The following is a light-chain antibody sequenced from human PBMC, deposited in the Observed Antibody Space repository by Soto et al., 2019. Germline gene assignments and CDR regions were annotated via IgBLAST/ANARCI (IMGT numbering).Light chain of an antibody. CDR1: QSLSSY. V-gene: IGKV1-39*01. CDR2: AAS. CDR3: QQSYSTPVYT. J-gene: IGKJ2*01. Sequence: IQMTQSPSSLSASVGDRVTITGRASQSLSSYLNWYQQKPGQAPKLLIYAASSLQSGVPSRFSGSGSGTDFTLTISSLQPEDFATYYCQQSYSTPVYTFGQGTKLEIK.